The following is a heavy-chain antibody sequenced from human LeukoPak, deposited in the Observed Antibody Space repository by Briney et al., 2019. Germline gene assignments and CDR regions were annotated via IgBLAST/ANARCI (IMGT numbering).Heavy chain of an antibody. CDR2: MYYNGNG. D-gene: IGHD3-10*01. V-gene: IGHV4-59*12. Sequence: SETLSLTCTVSGGSISPYCWAWIRQPPGEGLEWIGYMYYNGNGNYNPSLKSRVTISVDTSKNQFSLKLSSVTAADTAVYYCARGGGSGSYYSYYYGRDVGGKGPRVTVPS. J-gene: IGHJ6*04. CDR1: GGSISPYC. CDR3: ARGGGSGSYYSYYYGRDV.